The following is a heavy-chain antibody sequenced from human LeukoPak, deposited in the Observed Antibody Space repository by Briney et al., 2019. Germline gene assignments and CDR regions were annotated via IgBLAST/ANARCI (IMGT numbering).Heavy chain of an antibody. J-gene: IGHJ6*03. D-gene: IGHD2-21*01. CDR3: ARGSRIRYYYYYYMDV. CDR2: IYYSGST. Sequence: PSETLSLTCTVSGGSISSYYWSWIRQPPGKGLEWIGYIYYSGSTNYNPSLKSRVTISVDTSKNQFSLKLSSVTAADTAVYYCARGSRIRYYYYYYMDVWGKGTTVTVSS. V-gene: IGHV4-59*01. CDR1: GGSISSYY.